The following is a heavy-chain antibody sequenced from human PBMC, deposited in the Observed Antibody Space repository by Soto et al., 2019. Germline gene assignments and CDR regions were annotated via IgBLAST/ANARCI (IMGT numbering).Heavy chain of an antibody. J-gene: IGHJ4*02. CDR1: GFTFSSFA. Sequence: GSLRLSCAASGFTFSSFAMSWVRQAPGKGLDWVSAISGSGGSTYSADSVKGRFTISRDNSKNTLYLQMSSLRAEDTAVYYCARGFSAGKGSPPDCWGQGSLVTVSS. V-gene: IGHV3-23*01. D-gene: IGHD6-13*01. CDR2: ISGSGGST. CDR3: ARGFSAGKGSPPDC.